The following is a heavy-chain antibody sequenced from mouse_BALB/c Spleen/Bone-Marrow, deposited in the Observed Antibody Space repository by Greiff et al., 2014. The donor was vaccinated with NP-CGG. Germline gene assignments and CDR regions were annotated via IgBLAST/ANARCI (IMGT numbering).Heavy chain of an antibody. CDR2: INPDSRTI. D-gene: IGHD2-1*01. V-gene: IGHV4-1*02. CDR3: ARGSYYGHLDY. CDR1: GFDFRRYW. J-gene: IGHJ2*01. Sequence: VQLQQSGGGLVQPGGSLKLSCAASGFDFRRYWMSWVRQAPGKGLQWIGEINPDSRTINYTPSLKDKFIISRDNAKNTLYLQMTKVRSEDTALYYCARGSYYGHLDYWGQGTTLTVSS.